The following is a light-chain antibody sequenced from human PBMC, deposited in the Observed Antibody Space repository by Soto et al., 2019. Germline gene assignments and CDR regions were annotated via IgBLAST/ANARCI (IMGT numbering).Light chain of an antibody. CDR3: SSYTSSSTLV. CDR1: SSDVGRYNY. V-gene: IGLV2-14*01. Sequence: QLVLTQPASVSGSPGQSITISCTGTSSDVGRYNYVSWYQQHPGKAPKLMIYDVSNRPSGVSNRFSGSKSGNTASLTISGLQAEDEADYYCSSYTSSSTLVFGGGTKLTVL. CDR2: DVS. J-gene: IGLJ2*01.